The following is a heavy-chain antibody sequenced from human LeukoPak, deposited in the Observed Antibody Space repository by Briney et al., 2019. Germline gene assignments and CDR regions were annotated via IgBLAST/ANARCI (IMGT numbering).Heavy chain of an antibody. CDR1: GGSFSGYY. V-gene: IGHV4-34*01. CDR2: INHSGST. J-gene: IGHJ4*02. D-gene: IGHD5-24*01. Sequence: SETLSLTCAVYGGSFSGYYWSWIRQPPGKGLEWIGEINHSGSTNYNPSLKSRVTISVDTSKNQFSLKMSSVTAADTAVYYCASGGVHRDGYNQTQTRPPPRYFDYWGQGTLVTVSS. CDR3: ASGGVHRDGYNQTQTRPPPRYFDY.